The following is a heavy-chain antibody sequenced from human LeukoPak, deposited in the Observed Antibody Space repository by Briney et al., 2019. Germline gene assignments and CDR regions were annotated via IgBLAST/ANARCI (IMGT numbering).Heavy chain of an antibody. CDR1: GVSFSGYY. J-gene: IGHJ4*02. V-gene: IGHV4-34*01. CDR3: ARRYCSGGSSYSADY. Sequence: SETLSLTCAVYGVSFSGYYWSWIRQPPGKGLEGRGEINHGVSTNYTQSLKSRVTISVETSKTPFSLKLSSVTAADTAVYYCARRYCSGGSSYSADYWGQGTRVTVSS. CDR2: INHGVST. D-gene: IGHD2-15*01.